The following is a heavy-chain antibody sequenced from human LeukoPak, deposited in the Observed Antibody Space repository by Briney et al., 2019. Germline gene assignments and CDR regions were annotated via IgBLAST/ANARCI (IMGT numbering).Heavy chain of an antibody. J-gene: IGHJ1*01. Sequence: SVKVSFKASGGTFSSYAISWERQAPGQGLEWVGRIIPIFGTAHYAQKFQGRVTITTDESTSTAYMELSSLRSEDTAVYYWARDPLRGSYYYDSSGYLSYQHWGQGTLVTVSS. CDR2: IIPIFGTA. CDR3: ARDPLRGSYYYDSSGYLSYQH. CDR1: GGTFSSYA. D-gene: IGHD3-22*01. V-gene: IGHV1-69*05.